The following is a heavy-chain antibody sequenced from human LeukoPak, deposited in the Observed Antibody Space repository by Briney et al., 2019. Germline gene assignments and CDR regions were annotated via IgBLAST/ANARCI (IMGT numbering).Heavy chain of an antibody. D-gene: IGHD6-6*01. CDR2: ISYDGSNE. CDR1: GFTFSSYS. V-gene: IGHV3-30*03. CDR3: ARYLLQERSKTFEYSSSDYFDY. J-gene: IGHJ4*02. Sequence: GGSLRLSCAASGFTFSSYSMNWVRQAPGKGLEWVAIISYDGSNEYYADSVKGRFTISRDNSKNTLYLQMNSLRAADTAVYYCARYLLQERSKTFEYSSSDYFDYWGQGTLVTVSS.